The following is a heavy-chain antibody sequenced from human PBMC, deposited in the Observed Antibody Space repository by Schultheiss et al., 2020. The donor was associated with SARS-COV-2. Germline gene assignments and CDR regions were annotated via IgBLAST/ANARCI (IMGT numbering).Heavy chain of an antibody. J-gene: IGHJ4*02. CDR1: GYTFTGYY. CDR2: INPNSGGT. Sequence: ASVKVSCKASGYTFTGYYMHWVRQAPGQGLEWMGWINPNSGGTNYAQKFQGRVTITADESTSTAYMELSSLRSEDTAVYYCTLPHSDYVGYWGQGTLVTVSS. D-gene: IGHD4-11*01. CDR3: TLPHSDYVGY. V-gene: IGHV1-2*02.